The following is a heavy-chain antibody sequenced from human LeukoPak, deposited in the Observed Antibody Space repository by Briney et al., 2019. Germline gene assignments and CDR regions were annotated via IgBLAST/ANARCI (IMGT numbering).Heavy chain of an antibody. V-gene: IGHV3-7*01. CDR1: GFTLSTYW. D-gene: IGHD3-16*01. CDR2: INPDGSGK. J-gene: IGHJ4*02. CDR3: ASWGAGGNS. Sequence: GGSLRLSCEASGFTLSTYWMNWVRQVPGKGLDWVANINPDGSGKRYVDSVKGRFTIARDNADNSLSLQMNSLRAEDTAVYYCASWGAGGNSWGQGTLVTVST.